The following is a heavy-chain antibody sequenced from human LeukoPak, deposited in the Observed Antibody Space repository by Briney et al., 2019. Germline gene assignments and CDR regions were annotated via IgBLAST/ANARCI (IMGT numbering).Heavy chain of an antibody. J-gene: IGHJ5*02. CDR2: IYTSGGT. CDR3: ARATGCSSTSCYNWFDP. V-gene: IGHV4-4*07. D-gene: IGHD2-2*01. CDR1: RGSISSYN. Sequence: SETPSLTSTVPRGSISSYNWSWIRQPAGKGLEWIGRIYTSGGTNYNPSLKSRVTISVASSKNQFSLKLSSVTAAHTALYYCARATGCSSTSCYNWFDPWGQGTLVTVSS.